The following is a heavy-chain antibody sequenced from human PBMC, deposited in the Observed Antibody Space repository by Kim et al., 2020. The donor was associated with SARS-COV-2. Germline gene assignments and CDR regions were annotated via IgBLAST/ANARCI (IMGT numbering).Heavy chain of an antibody. Sequence: GGSLRLSCAASGFTFDDYTMHWVRQAPGKGLEWVSLISWDGGSTYYADSVKGRFTISRDNSKNSLYLQMNSLRTEDTALYYCAKDNFPTTFETHMDVWGQGTTVTVSS. CDR3: AKDNFPTTFETHMDV. CDR2: ISWDGGST. V-gene: IGHV3-43*01. J-gene: IGHJ6*02. D-gene: IGHD1-26*01. CDR1: GFTFDDYT.